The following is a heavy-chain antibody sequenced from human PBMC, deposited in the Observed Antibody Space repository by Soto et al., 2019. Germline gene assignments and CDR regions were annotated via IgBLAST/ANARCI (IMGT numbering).Heavy chain of an antibody. CDR2: IIPILGIA. Sequence: QVQLVQSGAEVKKPGSSVKVSCKASGGTFSSYTISWVRQAPGQGLEWMGRIIPILGIANYAQKFKGRVTITADKSTSTAYMELSSLRSEDTAVYYCATYYYDSSGYYYAEYFQHWGQGTLVTVSS. D-gene: IGHD3-22*01. V-gene: IGHV1-69*02. CDR1: GGTFSSYT. J-gene: IGHJ1*01. CDR3: ATYYYDSSGYYYAEYFQH.